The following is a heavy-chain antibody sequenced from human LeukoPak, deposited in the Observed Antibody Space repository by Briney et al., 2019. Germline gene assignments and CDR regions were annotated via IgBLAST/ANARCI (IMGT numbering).Heavy chain of an antibody. V-gene: IGHV3-21*01. CDR3: ARGVVEWELSDAFDI. CDR1: GFTFSSYS. Sequence: PGGSLRLSCAASGFTFSSYSMNWVRQAPGKGLEWVSSISSSSSYIYYADSVKGRFTISRDNAKNSLYLQMNSLRAEDTAVYYCARGVVEWELSDAFDIWGQGTMVTVSS. D-gene: IGHD1-26*01. CDR2: ISSSSSYI. J-gene: IGHJ3*02.